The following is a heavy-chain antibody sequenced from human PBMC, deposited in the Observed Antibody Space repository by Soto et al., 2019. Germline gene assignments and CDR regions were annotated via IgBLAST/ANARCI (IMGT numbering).Heavy chain of an antibody. V-gene: IGHV3-7*03. J-gene: IGHJ4*02. Sequence: ELRLVESGGDLVQPGGSLRLSCSTSGFTFGSFWMDWVRQAPGRGLEWVANINQDGSEKYYVDSVRGRFTISRDNAKNSLYLQMNSLRGEDTAVYYCARSLDYWGQGTLVTVSS. CDR2: INQDGSEK. CDR3: ARSLDY. CDR1: GFTFGSFW.